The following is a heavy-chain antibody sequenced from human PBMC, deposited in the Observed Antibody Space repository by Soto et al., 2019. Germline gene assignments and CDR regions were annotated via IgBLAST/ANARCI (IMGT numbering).Heavy chain of an antibody. Sequence: GGSLRLSCAASGFPFSSYGMHWVRQTPGKGLEWVAVISYDGSNKYYADSVKGRFTISRDNSKNTLYLQMNSLRAEDTAVYYCAKSHGDYYDSSGYYYVRYFDYWGQGTLVTVSS. J-gene: IGHJ4*02. CDR3: AKSHGDYYDSSGYYYVRYFDY. CDR1: GFPFSSYG. D-gene: IGHD3-22*01. CDR2: ISYDGSNK. V-gene: IGHV3-30*18.